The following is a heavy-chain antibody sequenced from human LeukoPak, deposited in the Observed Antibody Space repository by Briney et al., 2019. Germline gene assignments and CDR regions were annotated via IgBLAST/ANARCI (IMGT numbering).Heavy chain of an antibody. CDR1: GFTFSSYE. J-gene: IGHJ4*02. D-gene: IGHD3-22*01. CDR2: ISSSGSTI. CDR3: AKDIGYYDSSGYLDY. Sequence: GGSLRLSCAASGFTFSSYEMNWVRQAPGKGLEWVSYISSSGSTIYYADSVKGRFTISRDNSKNSLYLQMNSLRTEDTALYYCAKDIGYYDSSGYLDYWGQGTLVTVSS. V-gene: IGHV3-48*03.